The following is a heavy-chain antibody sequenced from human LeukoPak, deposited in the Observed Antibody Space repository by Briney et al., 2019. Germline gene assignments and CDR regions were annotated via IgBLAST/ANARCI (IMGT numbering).Heavy chain of an antibody. CDR1: GFTFSSYT. Sequence: GGSLRLSCAASGFTFSSYTMNWVRQPPGKGLEWVSNIGTSSTTIYYADSVKGRFTISRDNAKNSLYLQMNSLRAEDTAVYYCARDPVKGVTVYYFDYWGQGTLVTASS. V-gene: IGHV3-48*04. CDR2: IGTSSTTI. J-gene: IGHJ4*02. D-gene: IGHD4-11*01. CDR3: ARDPVKGVTVYYFDY.